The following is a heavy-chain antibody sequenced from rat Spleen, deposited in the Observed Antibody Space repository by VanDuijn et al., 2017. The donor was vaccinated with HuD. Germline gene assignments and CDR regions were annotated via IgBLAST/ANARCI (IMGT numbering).Heavy chain of an antibody. D-gene: IGHD1-8*01. Sequence: EVQLVESDGGLVQPGRSLKLSCAASGFTFSDYYMAWVRQGPTKGLEWVARISYDGSSTFYRDSVKGRFTISRDNAKSTLYLQMDSLRSEDTATYYCARGTTVATKVMDAWGQGVMVTVSS. CDR1: GFTFSDYY. J-gene: IGHJ2*01. V-gene: IGHV5-29*01. CDR2: ISYDGSST. CDR3: ARGTTVATKVMDA.